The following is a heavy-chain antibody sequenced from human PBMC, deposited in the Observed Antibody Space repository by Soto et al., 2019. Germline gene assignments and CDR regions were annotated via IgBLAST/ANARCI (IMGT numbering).Heavy chain of an antibody. CDR3: ARGSPHTGNFYFDY. CDR2: ISFNTNDK. CDR1: GFIFSSYS. J-gene: IGHJ4*02. Sequence: HPGGSLRLSCAASGFIFSSYSMHWVRQAPGKGLEWVALISFNTNDKYYADSVKGRFTISRDNSKNTLYLQMNSLRGEDTAVYYCARGSPHTGNFYFDYWGQGTLVTVSS. V-gene: IGHV3-30-3*01. D-gene: IGHD2-8*02.